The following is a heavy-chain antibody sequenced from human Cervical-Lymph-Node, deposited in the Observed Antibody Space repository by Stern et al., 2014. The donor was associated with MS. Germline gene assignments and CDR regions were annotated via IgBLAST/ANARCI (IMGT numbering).Heavy chain of an antibody. CDR3: ASPHCGGDCWANDQYTMDV. D-gene: IGHD2-21*02. V-gene: IGHV3-21*01. CDR2: SDRSGGKI. J-gene: IGHJ6*02. CDR1: GFDFDSYS. Sequence: VQLVESGGGLVKPGGTLRLSCIASGFDFDSYSMSWVRQVPGKGLEWVASSDRSGGKIFYADSVKGRFTISRDNSMKSLYLQMKSLRLEDTATYYCASPHCGGDCWANDQYTMDVWGQGTTVTVAS.